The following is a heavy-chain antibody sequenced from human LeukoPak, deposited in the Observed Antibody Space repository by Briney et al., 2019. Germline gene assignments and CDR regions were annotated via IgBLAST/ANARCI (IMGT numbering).Heavy chain of an antibody. D-gene: IGHD3-3*01. CDR1: GFTLSDYW. Sequence: GGSLRLSCVASGFTLSDYWMHWVRQAPGKGLEWVANIKTDGSEIYYVGSVKGRFSISRDNAKNSLYLQMNSLRVEDTAVYYCARAWSAWGQGTLVTVSS. CDR3: ARAWSA. J-gene: IGHJ4*02. CDR2: IKTDGSEI. V-gene: IGHV3-7*03.